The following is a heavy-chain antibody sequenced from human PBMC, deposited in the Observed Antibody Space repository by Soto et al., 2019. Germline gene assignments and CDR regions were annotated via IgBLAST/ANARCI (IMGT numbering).Heavy chain of an antibody. CDR2: VSGSGGST. V-gene: IGHV3-23*01. Sequence: QPGGSLRLSCAASGFTFSSYAMSWVRQAPGKGLEWVSAVSGSGGSTYYADSVKGRFTISRDNSKNTLYLQMNSLRAEDTAVYYCAKADYGDQRGFDYWGQGTLVTVSS. CDR3: AKADYGDQRGFDY. D-gene: IGHD4-17*01. J-gene: IGHJ4*02. CDR1: GFTFSSYA.